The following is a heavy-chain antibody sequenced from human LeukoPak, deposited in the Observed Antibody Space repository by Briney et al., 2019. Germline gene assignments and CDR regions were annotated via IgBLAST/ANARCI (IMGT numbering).Heavy chain of an antibody. D-gene: IGHD3-10*01. Sequence: SETLSLTCTVSGASISSTTYYWGWIRQPPRKGLEWIASIYYSGSTNYNPSLKSRVTISVDKSKNQFSLKLSSVTAADTAVYYCARAADYYGSGSIDYWGQGTLVTVSS. CDR2: IYYSGST. V-gene: IGHV4-39*07. CDR1: GASISSTTYY. J-gene: IGHJ4*02. CDR3: ARAADYYGSGSIDY.